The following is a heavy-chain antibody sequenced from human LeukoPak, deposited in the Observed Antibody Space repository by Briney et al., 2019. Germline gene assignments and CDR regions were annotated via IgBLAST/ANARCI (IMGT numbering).Heavy chain of an antibody. CDR2: IIPIFGTA. D-gene: IGHD2-2*01. V-gene: IGHV1-69*13. CDR3: ATDPIVVVPAAIERYYYYYGMDV. Sequence: SVKVSCKASGGTFSSYAISWVRQAPGQGLEWMGGIIPIFGTANYAQKFQGRVTITADESTSTAYMELSSLRSEDTAVYYCATDPIVVVPAAIERYYYYYGMDVWGQGTTVTVSS. J-gene: IGHJ6*02. CDR1: GGTFSSYA.